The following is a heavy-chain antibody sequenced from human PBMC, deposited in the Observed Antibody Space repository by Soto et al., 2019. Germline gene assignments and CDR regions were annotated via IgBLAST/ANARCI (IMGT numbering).Heavy chain of an antibody. V-gene: IGHV4-59*01. J-gene: IGHJ6*02. CDR1: GGSITSSY. CDR3: ARGEDAFFYYGLDV. Sequence: PSETLALGCTVSGGSITSSYWSWIGRPPGKGLDLIAYIYDTGISGYTPSTSYNPSLKSRVTMSVDTSKSQFSLKLTSVTAADTAVYYCARGEDAFFYYGLDVWGQGITVTVSS. CDR2: IYDTGISGYTPST.